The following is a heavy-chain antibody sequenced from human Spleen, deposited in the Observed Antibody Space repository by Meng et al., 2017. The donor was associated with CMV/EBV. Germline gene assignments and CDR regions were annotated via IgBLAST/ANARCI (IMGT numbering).Heavy chain of an antibody. J-gene: IGHJ4*02. CDR3: ARAGAAVTTHFDF. Sequence: QVQLVQSGAEAKKPGSSVKVSCKASGGTFSTYAINWVRQAPGQGLEWVGWVSAENGDTDYGQKFQGRVTVTADTFTNTAYMEMRSLRSDDSAMYYCARAGAAVTTHFDFWGQGTLVTVSS. CDR1: GGTFSTYA. D-gene: IGHD4-17*01. CDR2: VSAENGDT. V-gene: IGHV1-18*01.